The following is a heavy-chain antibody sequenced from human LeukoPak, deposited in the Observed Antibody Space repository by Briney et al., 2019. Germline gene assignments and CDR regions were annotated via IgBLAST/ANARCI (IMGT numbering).Heavy chain of an antibody. CDR1: GGTFSSYA. V-gene: IGHV1-18*01. J-gene: IGHJ4*02. CDR3: ARVGPQDIVVVVAAIIDY. CDR2: ISAHNGNT. Sequence: ASVKVSCKASGGTFSSYAISWVRQAPGQGLEWMGWISAHNGNTNYAQKLQGRVTMTTDTSTSTAYMELRSLRSDDTAVYYCARVGPQDIVVVVAAIIDYWGQGTLVTVSS. D-gene: IGHD2-15*01.